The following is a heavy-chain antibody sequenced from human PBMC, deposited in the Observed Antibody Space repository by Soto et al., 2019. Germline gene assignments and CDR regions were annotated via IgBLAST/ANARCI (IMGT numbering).Heavy chain of an antibody. CDR2: IYYSGST. CDR1: GGSISSYY. CDR3: ARHYDYGDYVDY. V-gene: IGHV4-59*01. J-gene: IGHJ4*02. D-gene: IGHD4-17*01. Sequence: SETLSLTCTVSGGSISSYYWGWIRQPPGKGLEWIGYIYYSGSTNYNPSLKGRVTISVDTSKNQFSLKLSSVTAADTAVYYCARHYDYGDYVDYWGQGTLVTVSS.